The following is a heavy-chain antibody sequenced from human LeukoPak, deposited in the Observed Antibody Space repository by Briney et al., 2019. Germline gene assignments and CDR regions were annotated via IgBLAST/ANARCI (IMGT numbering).Heavy chain of an antibody. CDR2: INPSGGST. V-gene: IGHV1-46*01. D-gene: IGHD3-3*01. Sequence: ASVKVSCKASGYTFTSYYMHWVRQAPGQGLEWMGIINPSGGSTSYAQKFQGRVTMTRDTSTSTVYMELSSLRSEDTAVYYCARDQDFRSGQYRRDFDYWGQGTLVTVSS. CDR3: ARDQDFRSGQYRRDFDY. CDR1: GYTFTSYY. J-gene: IGHJ4*02.